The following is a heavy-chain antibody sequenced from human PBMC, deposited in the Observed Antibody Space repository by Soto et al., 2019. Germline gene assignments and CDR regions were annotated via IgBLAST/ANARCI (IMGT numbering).Heavy chain of an antibody. CDR1: GYTFTSYY. CDR3: ARGLVVVVAVKEGWFDP. D-gene: IGHD2-15*01. Sequence: ASVKVSCKASGYTFTSYYMHWVRQAPGQGLEWMGIINPSGGNTSHAQKFQGRVTMTRDTSTSTVYMELSSLRSEDTAVYYCARGLVVVVAVKEGWFDPWGQGTLVTVSS. V-gene: IGHV1-46*01. J-gene: IGHJ5*02. CDR2: INPSGGNT.